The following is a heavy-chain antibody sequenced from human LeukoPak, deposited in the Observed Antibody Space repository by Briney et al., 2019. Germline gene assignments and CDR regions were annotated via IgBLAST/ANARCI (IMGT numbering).Heavy chain of an antibody. D-gene: IGHD3-9*01. V-gene: IGHV6-1*01. CDR1: GDSVSSNSAA. CDR3: ATQLVIESGGMDV. CDR2: TYYRSKWYH. Sequence: SQTLSLTCAISGDSVSSNSAAWNWLRQSPSRGLEWLGRTYYRSKWYHDYAVSVKSRITINPDTSKNQFSLQLNSVTPEDTAVYYCATQLVIESGGMDVWGQGTMVTVSS. J-gene: IGHJ6*02.